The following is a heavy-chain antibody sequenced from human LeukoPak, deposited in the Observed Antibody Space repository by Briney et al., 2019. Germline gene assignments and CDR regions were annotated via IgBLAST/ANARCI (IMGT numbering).Heavy chain of an antibody. V-gene: IGHV4-59*01. D-gene: IGHD4-17*01. CDR1: GGSISSYY. Sequence: SETLSLTCTVSGGSISSYYWSWIRQPPGKGLEWIWYIYYSGSTNYNPSLKSRVTISVDTSKNQFSLKLSSVTAADTAVYYCARVGNDYGDYVALYYWGQGTLVTVSS. CDR3: ARVGNDYGDYVALYY. J-gene: IGHJ4*02. CDR2: IYYSGST.